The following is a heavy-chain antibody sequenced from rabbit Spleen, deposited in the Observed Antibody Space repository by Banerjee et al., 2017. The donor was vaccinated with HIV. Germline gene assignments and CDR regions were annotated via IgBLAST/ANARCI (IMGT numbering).Heavy chain of an antibody. CDR3: ASAYSDVYFNL. D-gene: IGHD6-1*01. Sequence: QSLEESGGDLVKPGASLPLTCTASGFSFNSGYDMCWVRQAPGKGLEWIACIDAGSSGFTYYASWAKGRFTISKTSSTTVTLQMTSLTAADTATYFCASAYSDVYFNLWGPGTLVTVS. V-gene: IGHV1S40*01. CDR2: IDAGSSGFT. J-gene: IGHJ4*01. CDR1: GFSFNSGYD.